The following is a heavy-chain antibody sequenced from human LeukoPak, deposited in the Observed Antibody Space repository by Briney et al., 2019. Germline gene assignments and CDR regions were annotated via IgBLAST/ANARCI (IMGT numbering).Heavy chain of an antibody. CDR1: GYSFTSYW. V-gene: IGHV5-51*01. CDR2: IYPGDSDT. J-gene: IGHJ3*02. CDR3: ATAGGDSSGLDAFDI. D-gene: IGHD3-22*01. Sequence: GESLKISCKGSGYSFTSYWIGWVRQMPGKGLEWVGIIYPGDSDTRYSPSFQGQVTISADKSISTAYLQWSSLKASDTAMYYCATAGGDSSGLDAFDIWGQGTMVTVSS.